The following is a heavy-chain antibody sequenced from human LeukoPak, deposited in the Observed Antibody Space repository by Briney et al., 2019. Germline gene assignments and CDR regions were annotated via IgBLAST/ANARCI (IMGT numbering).Heavy chain of an antibody. CDR3: AKQYGSGSYYSDYFDY. D-gene: IGHD3-10*01. CDR1: GFTFSSYA. Sequence: GGSLRLSCAASGFTFSSYAMSRVRQAPGKGLEWVSAISGSGGSTYYADSVKGRFTISRDNSKNTLYLQMNSLRAEDTAVYYCAKQYGSGSYYSDYFDYWGQGTLVTVSS. CDR2: ISGSGGST. V-gene: IGHV3-23*01. J-gene: IGHJ4*02.